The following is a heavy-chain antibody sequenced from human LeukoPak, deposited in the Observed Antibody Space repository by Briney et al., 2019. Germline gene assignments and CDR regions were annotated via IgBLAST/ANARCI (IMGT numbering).Heavy chain of an antibody. CDR3: ARVKGYSYGYSYYYYGMDV. D-gene: IGHD5-18*01. CDR1: GGSISSYY. Sequence: PSETLSLTCTVSGGSISSYYWSWIRQPPGKGLEWIGYIYYSGSTNYNPSLKSRVTISVDTSKNQFSLKLSSVTAADTAVYYCARVKGYSYGYSYYYYGMDVWGQGTTVTVSS. CDR2: IYYSGST. J-gene: IGHJ6*02. V-gene: IGHV4-59*01.